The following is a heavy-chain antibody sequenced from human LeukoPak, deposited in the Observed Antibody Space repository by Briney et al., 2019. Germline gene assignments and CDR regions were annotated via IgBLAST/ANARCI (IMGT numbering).Heavy chain of an antibody. CDR2: ISGSGGST. CDR1: GFTFSSYA. D-gene: IGHD2-15*01. Sequence: PGGSLRLSCAASGFTFSSYAMSWVRQAPGKGLEWVSAISGSGGSTYYADSVKGRFTISRDNSKNTLYLQMNSLRAEDTAVYYCAKVGKRDYIVVVVAAPDYWGQGTLDTVSS. J-gene: IGHJ4*02. CDR3: AKVGKRDYIVVVVAAPDY. V-gene: IGHV3-23*01.